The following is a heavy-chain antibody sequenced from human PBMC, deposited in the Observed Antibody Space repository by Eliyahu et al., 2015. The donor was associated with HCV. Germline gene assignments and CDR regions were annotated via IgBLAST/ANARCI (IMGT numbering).Heavy chain of an antibody. CDR2: FYFSGSA. V-gene: IGHV4-39*01. J-gene: IGHJ4*02. Sequence: QLQLQESGPGLVKPSETLSLTCTVSGGSXSSSSYYWGWIRQPPGKGLEWIGGFYFSGSAYYNPSLKSRXTISVDTSKNQFSLKLSSVTAADTAVYYCARGGPLLWFGEYQGGYFDYWGQGTLVTVSS. CDR1: GGSXSSSSYY. CDR3: ARGGPLLWFGEYQGGYFDY. D-gene: IGHD3-10*01.